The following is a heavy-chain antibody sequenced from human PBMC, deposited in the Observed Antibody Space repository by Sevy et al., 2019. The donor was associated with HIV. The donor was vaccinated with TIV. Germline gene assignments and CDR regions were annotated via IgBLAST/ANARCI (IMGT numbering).Heavy chain of an antibody. CDR1: AGSISPYY. J-gene: IGHJ6*02. Sequence: SETLSPTCTVSAGSISPYYWNWIRQPPGKGLEWIGYIYYSGSTNYNPSLRSRVTISVDTSKTQFSLKLSSVTAADTAVYFCARGGGFSDEGMDVWGQGTTVTVSS. V-gene: IGHV4-59*01. D-gene: IGHD1-26*01. CDR2: IYYSGST. CDR3: ARGGGFSDEGMDV.